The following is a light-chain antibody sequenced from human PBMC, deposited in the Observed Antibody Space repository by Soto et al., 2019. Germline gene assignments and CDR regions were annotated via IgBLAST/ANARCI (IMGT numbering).Light chain of an antibody. Sequence: EIVMTQSPATLSVSPGERVTLSCRASQSVSGNLAWYQQKPGQAPRLLIYGTYTRAAGIPARFSGTVSGTEFTLTISSLQSEDFAVYYCQQYNNWPRTFGQGTKVDIK. V-gene: IGKV3-15*01. J-gene: IGKJ1*01. CDR3: QQYNNWPRT. CDR1: QSVSGN. CDR2: GTY.